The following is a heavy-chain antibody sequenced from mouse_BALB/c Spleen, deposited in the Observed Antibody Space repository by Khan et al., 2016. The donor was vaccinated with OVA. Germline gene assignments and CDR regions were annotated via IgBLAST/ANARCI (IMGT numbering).Heavy chain of an antibody. CDR3: ARKAYRYDEYYFDY. CDR1: GFTFSSYV. V-gene: IGHV5-6-5*01. CDR2: ISSSGST. Sequence: EVELVESGGGSVKPGGSLKLSCEVSGFTFSSYVMSWIRQTPEKRLEWVASISSSGSTYYPDSVKGRFTISRDNDRNVVYLQMSSLRSEDMAMYYCARKAYRYDEYYFDYGGQGTTLTVSS. D-gene: IGHD2-14*01. J-gene: IGHJ2*01.